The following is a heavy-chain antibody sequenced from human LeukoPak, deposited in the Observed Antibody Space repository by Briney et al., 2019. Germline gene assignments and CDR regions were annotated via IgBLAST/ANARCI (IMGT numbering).Heavy chain of an antibody. V-gene: IGHV4-39*07. CDR2: IYYSGST. CDR3: ARGITMVRGVIDY. J-gene: IGHJ4*02. CDR1: GGSISSSSYY. Sequence: PSETLSLTCTVSGGSISSSSYYWGWIRQPPGKGLEWIGSIYYSGSTYYNPSLKSRVTISVDKSKNQFSLKLSSVTAADTAVYYCARGITMVRGVIDYWGQGTLVTVSS. D-gene: IGHD3-10*01.